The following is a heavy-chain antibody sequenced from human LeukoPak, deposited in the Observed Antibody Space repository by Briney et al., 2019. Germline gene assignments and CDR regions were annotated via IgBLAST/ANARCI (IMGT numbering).Heavy chain of an antibody. CDR3: ARVGAAAGAPFDY. Sequence: PGGSLRLSCAASGFTFSSYWMSWVRQAPGKGLEWVANIKQDGSEKYYVDSVKGRFTISRDNAKNSLYLQMGSLRAEDMAVYYCARVGAAAGAPFDYWGQGTLVTVSS. CDR1: GFTFSSYW. J-gene: IGHJ4*02. D-gene: IGHD6-13*01. CDR2: IKQDGSEK. V-gene: IGHV3-7*01.